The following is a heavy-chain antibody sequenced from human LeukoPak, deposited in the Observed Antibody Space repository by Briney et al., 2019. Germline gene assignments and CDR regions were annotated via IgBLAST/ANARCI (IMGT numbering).Heavy chain of an antibody. V-gene: IGHV1-46*01. CDR3: ARDEIAAAGTHFDY. J-gene: IGHJ4*02. CDR2: INPSGGST. Sequence: AASVKVSCKASGYTFTSYYMHWVRQAPGQGLECMGIINPSGGSTIYAQKFQGRVTMTRDTSTSTVYMELRSLRSEDTAVYYCARDEIAAAGTHFDYWGQGTLVTVSS. D-gene: IGHD6-13*01. CDR1: GYTFTSYY.